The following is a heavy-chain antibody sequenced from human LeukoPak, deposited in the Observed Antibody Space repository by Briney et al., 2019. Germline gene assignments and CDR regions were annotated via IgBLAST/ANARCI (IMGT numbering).Heavy chain of an antibody. CDR2: ISWNSGSI. CDR1: GFNFRTYS. CDR3: AKDRYFDFRRYFDL. J-gene: IGHJ2*01. D-gene: IGHD3-9*01. Sequence: GGSLRLSCAASGFNFRTYSIHWVRQAPGKGLEWVSGISWNSGSIAYADSVKGRFTISRDNAKNSLYLQMNSLRAEDTALYYCAKDRYFDFRRYFDLWGRGTLVTVSS. V-gene: IGHV3-9*01.